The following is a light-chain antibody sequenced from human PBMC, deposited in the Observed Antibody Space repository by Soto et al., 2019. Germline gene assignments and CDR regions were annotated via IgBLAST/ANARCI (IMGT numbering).Light chain of an antibody. CDR2: GAS. J-gene: IGKJ1*01. CDR3: QQFGRSPPSWT. Sequence: ETVLTQSPGTLSLSPGERATLSCRASQSVSSNYLAWYQQKPGQAPRLLIYGASTRATGIPDRFSGSGSRTDSTLPISRLEPEDFAVYYCQQFGRSPPSWTFGQGTKVEIK. CDR1: QSVSSNY. V-gene: IGKV3-20*01.